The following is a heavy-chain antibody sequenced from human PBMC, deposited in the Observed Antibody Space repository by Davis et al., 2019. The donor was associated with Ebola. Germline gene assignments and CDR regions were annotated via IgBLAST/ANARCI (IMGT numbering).Heavy chain of an antibody. V-gene: IGHV1-8*03. CDR3: ARDGGTGKWFDP. J-gene: IGHJ5*02. CDR1: GYTFTSYD. Sequence: ASVKVSCKASGYTFTSYDINWVRQATGQGLEWMGWMNPNSGNTGYAQKFQGRVTITRNTSISTAYMELSSLRSEDTAVYYCARDGGTGKWFDPWGQGTLVTVSS. D-gene: IGHD3-10*01. CDR2: MNPNSGNT.